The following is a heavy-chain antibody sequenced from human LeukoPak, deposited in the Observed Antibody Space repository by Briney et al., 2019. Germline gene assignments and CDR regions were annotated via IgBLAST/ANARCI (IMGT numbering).Heavy chain of an antibody. V-gene: IGHV4-4*07. CDR3: ARDLRRVGATSAFDI. CDR2: IYTSGST. J-gene: IGHJ3*02. CDR1: GGSISSYY. Sequence: KPSETLSLTCTVSGGSISSYYWSWIRQPAGKGLEWIGRIYTSGSTNYNPSLKSRVTMSVDTSKNQFSLKLSSVTAADTAVYYCARDLRRVGATSAFDIWGQGTMVTVSS. D-gene: IGHD1-26*01.